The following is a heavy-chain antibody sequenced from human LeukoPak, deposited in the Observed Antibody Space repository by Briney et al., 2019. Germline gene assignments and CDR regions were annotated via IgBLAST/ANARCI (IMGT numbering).Heavy chain of an antibody. D-gene: IGHD5-24*01. CDR1: GGSISSYY. CDR2: IYYSGGT. Sequence: SEILSLTCTVSGGSISSYYWSWIRQPPGKGLEWIGYIYYSGGTNYNPSLKSRVTISIDTSKNQFSLKLTSVTAADTAVYYCARVVGDGYSEYWGQGTLVTVSS. CDR3: ARVVGDGYSEY. J-gene: IGHJ4*02. V-gene: IGHV4-59*01.